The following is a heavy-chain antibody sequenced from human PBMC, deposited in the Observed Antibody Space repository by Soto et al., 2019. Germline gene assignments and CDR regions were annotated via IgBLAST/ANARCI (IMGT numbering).Heavy chain of an antibody. Sequence: PSETLSLTCTVAGGSISSYYWSWIRQPPGKGLEWIGYIYYSGSTNYNPSLKSRVTISVDTSKNQFSLKLSSVTAADTAVYYCARGWGLVFDYWGQGTLVTVSS. CDR3: ARGWGLVFDY. V-gene: IGHV4-59*01. D-gene: IGHD2-21*02. J-gene: IGHJ4*02. CDR1: GGSISSYY. CDR2: IYYSGST.